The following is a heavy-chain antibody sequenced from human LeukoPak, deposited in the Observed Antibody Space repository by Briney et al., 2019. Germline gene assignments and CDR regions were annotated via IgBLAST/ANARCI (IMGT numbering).Heavy chain of an antibody. V-gene: IGHV3-23*01. CDR3: AKDLQAQYCSSTSCYAWGY. Sequence: GGSLRLSCAAPGFTFSSYAMSWVRQAPGKGLEWVSAISGSGGSTYYADSVKGRFTISRDNSKNTLYLQMNSLRAEDTAVYYCAKDLQAQYCSSTSCYAWGYWGQGTLVTVSS. J-gene: IGHJ4*02. CDR1: GFTFSSYA. CDR2: ISGSGGST. D-gene: IGHD2-2*01.